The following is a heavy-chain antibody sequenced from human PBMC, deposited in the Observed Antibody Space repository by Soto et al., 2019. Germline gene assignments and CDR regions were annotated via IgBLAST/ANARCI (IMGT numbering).Heavy chain of an antibody. CDR1: GFIFSSHN. CDR2: ITGSSSYI. Sequence: GGSLRLSCAASGFIFSSHNMDWVRQAPGKGLEWVSSITGSSSYIFYADSVKGRFTISRDNAKNTVYLQVNSLRAEDTGVYYCARLVASETGYGMDVWGQGTTVTVSS. CDR3: ARLVASETGYGMDV. J-gene: IGHJ6*02. V-gene: IGHV3-21*06. D-gene: IGHD3-9*01.